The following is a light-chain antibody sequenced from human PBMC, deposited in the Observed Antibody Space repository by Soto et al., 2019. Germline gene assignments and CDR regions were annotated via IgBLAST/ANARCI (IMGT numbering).Light chain of an antibody. CDR1: QGVSSN. V-gene: IGKV3-15*01. J-gene: IGKJ1*01. CDR2: GAS. CDR3: QQYNNWPRT. Sequence: EIAMTQSPATLSVSPGERATLSCRASQGVSSNLAWYQQKPGQAPRLLIYGASTRATGIPARFSGSGSGTEFTLTISSLQSEDFAVYYCQQYNNWPRTFGQGTKVDIK.